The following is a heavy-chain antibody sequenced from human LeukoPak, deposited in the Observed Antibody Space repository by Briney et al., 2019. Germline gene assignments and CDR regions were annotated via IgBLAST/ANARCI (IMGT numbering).Heavy chain of an antibody. CDR1: GGSISSYY. Sequence: SETLSLTCNVSGGSISSYYWRWIRQPAGKGLEWIGRIYTSGSANYNPSLKSRVTMSLDTSKNQFSLKLSSVTAADTAVYYCAREPRYSGSYYIDYWGQGTLVTVSS. J-gene: IGHJ4*02. CDR3: AREPRYSGSYYIDY. CDR2: IYTSGSA. D-gene: IGHD1-26*01. V-gene: IGHV4-4*07.